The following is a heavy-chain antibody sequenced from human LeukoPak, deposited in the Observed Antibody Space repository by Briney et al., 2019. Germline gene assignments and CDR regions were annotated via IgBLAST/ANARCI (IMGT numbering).Heavy chain of an antibody. CDR2: ISGSGGST. Sequence: GGSLRLSCAASGFTFSSYAMSWVRQAPGKGLEWVSAISGSGGSTYYADSVKGRFTISRDNSKNTLYLQMNSLRAEDTAVYYCATLRSMSFLVDPWGQGTLVTVSS. J-gene: IGHJ5*02. D-gene: IGHD3-3*01. CDR1: GFTFSSYA. V-gene: IGHV3-23*01. CDR3: ATLRSMSFLVDP.